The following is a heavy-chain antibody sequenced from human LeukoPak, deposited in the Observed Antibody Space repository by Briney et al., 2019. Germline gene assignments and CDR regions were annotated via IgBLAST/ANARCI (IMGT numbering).Heavy chain of an antibody. CDR1: GFTFSSYG. Sequence: PGGSLRLSCAASGFTFSSYGMSWVRQAPGKGLEWVSAISGSGGSTYYADSVEGRFTISRDNAKNSLYLQMNSLRAEDTAVYYCARGDHFWSDYYYYYMDVWGKGTTVTVSS. CDR2: ISGSGGST. D-gene: IGHD3-3*02. V-gene: IGHV3-23*01. CDR3: ARGDHFWSDYYYYYMDV. J-gene: IGHJ6*03.